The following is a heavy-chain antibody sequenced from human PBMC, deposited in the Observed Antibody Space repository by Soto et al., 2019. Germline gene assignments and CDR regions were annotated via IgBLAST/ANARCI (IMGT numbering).Heavy chain of an antibody. Sequence: QVQLQESSPGLVKPSETLSLTCTVSGGSISSYYWSWIRQPPGKGLEWIGYIYYSGSTNYNPSLKSRVTISVDTSKNQFSLKLSSVTAADTAVYYCARRYGDCFDYWGQGTLVTVSS. CDR1: GGSISSYY. CDR3: ARRYGDCFDY. V-gene: IGHV4-59*08. CDR2: IYYSGST. J-gene: IGHJ4*02. D-gene: IGHD4-17*01.